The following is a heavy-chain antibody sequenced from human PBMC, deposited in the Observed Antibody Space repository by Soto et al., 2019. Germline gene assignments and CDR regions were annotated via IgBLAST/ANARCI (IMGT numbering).Heavy chain of an antibody. J-gene: IGHJ4*02. D-gene: IGHD5-12*01. V-gene: IGHV1-69*10. CDR1: GGSFSTYT. CDR2: IIPMFGII. CDR3: AILSPITGVY. Sequence: GASVKVSCKVSGGSFSTYTLTWVRQAPGQGLEWMGGIIPMFGIINYAQKFQGRVTITADRSTTTAYMEIISLRSDDTAVYYCAILSPITGVYWGQGAKVTVSS.